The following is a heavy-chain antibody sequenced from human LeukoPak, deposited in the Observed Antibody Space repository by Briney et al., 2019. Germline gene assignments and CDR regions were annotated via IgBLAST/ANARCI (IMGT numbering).Heavy chain of an antibody. CDR3: ASSGIRGVTTILFGL. CDR2: ISYDGSNK. Sequence: GGSLRLSCAASGFTFSNYWMHWVRQAPGKGLEWVAVISYDGSNKYYADSVKGRFTISRDNSKNTLYLQMNSLRAEDTAVYYCASSGIRGVTTILFGLWGQGTLVTVSS. J-gene: IGHJ4*02. V-gene: IGHV3-30-3*01. CDR1: GFTFSNYW. D-gene: IGHD5-12*01.